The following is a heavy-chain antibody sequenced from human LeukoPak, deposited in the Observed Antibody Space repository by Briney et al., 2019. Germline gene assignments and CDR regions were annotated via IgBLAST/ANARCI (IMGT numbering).Heavy chain of an antibody. D-gene: IGHD3-3*01. Sequence: GGSLRLSCAASGFTFSSYGMSWVRQAPGKGLEWVAFIRFDGTSEFYADSVKARFTISRDNSQNTVSLQLNNLRIEDTALYYCTKTSLSDPSGHYYYMDVWGKGTTVTVSS. CDR2: IRFDGTSE. CDR3: TKTSLSDPSGHYYYMDV. V-gene: IGHV3-30*02. CDR1: GFTFSSYG. J-gene: IGHJ6*03.